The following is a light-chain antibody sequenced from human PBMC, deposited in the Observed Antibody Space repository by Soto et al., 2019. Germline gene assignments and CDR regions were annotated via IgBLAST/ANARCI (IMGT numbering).Light chain of an antibody. Sequence: EIVLTQSPATLSLSPGERATLSCRASQSVRTFLAWYQQKPGQTPRLLIYATSKRATGIPARFSGSGSGTDFTLTISSLEPEDFAVYYCQQRDAWPLTFGGGTEVEI. V-gene: IGKV3-11*01. CDR2: ATS. CDR1: QSVRTF. CDR3: QQRDAWPLT. J-gene: IGKJ4*01.